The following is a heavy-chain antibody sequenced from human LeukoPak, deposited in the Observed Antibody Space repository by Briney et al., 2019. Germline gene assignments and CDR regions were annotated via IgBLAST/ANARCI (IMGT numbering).Heavy chain of an antibody. CDR1: GFTFSSYG. J-gene: IGHJ5*02. V-gene: IGHV3-30*03. CDR2: ISYDGSNK. Sequence: GRSLRLSCAASGFTFSSYGMHWVRQAPGKGLEWVAVISYDGSNKYYADSVKGRFTISRDNSKNTLYLLMNSLRAEDTAVYYCARGGGSGWSWGQGTLVTVSS. CDR3: ARGGGSGWS. D-gene: IGHD6-19*01.